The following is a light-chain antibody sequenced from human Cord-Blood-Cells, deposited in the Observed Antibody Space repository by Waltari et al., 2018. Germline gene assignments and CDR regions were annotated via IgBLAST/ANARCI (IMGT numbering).Light chain of an antibody. CDR3: LGQSYGTLWP. Sequence: DIQMTQSPSSLSASVGDRVTITCRASQSISSYLNWYQQKPGKAPKLLIYAASSLQSGVPSMFSGSRSGTDFTLTISSLQPEEFATYYYLGQSYGTLWPVRQGTKVEIK. J-gene: IGKJ1*01. CDR2: AAS. V-gene: IGKV1-39*01. CDR1: QSISSY.